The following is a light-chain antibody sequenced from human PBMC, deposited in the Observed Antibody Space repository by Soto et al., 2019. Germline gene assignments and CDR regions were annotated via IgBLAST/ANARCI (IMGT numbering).Light chain of an antibody. CDR1: QSIRSS. J-gene: IGKJ1*01. Sequence: DIQMTQSPSSLSAYVGDRVTITCRASQSIRSSLNWYQQKPGKAPNLLIYTTSNLESGVPSRFSGSGSGTDFTLTISRLQPEDFATYFCQQGYSRPRTFGQGTRWIS. CDR2: TTS. CDR3: QQGYSRPRT. V-gene: IGKV1-39*01.